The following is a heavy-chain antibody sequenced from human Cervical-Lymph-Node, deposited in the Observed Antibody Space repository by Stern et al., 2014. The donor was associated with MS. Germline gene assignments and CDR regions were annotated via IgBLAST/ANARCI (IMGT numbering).Heavy chain of an antibody. J-gene: IGHJ5*02. Sequence: QLQESGPGLVKPSETLSLTCTVSGGSISSRSYYWGWIRQPPGKGLEWIGSIYSSGSTYYNPSLKSRVTIYLHTSHNQYSPKLSSGTAADTAVYYCARLEYSSSSGIDPWGQGTLVTVSS. CDR2: IYSSGST. CDR3: ARLEYSSSSGIDP. D-gene: IGHD6-6*01. V-gene: IGHV4-39*01. CDR1: GGSISSRSYY.